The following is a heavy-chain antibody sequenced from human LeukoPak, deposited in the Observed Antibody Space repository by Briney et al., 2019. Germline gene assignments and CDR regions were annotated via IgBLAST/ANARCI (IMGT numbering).Heavy chain of an antibody. CDR3: AIRPRAIVLMVYAPFDY. V-gene: IGHV4-34*01. Sequence: PSETLSLACAVYGVSFSGYYWSWIRQPPGKGLEWIGEINHSGSTNYNPSLKSRVTISVDTSKNQFSLKLSSVTAADTAVSYCAIRPRAIVLMVYAPFDYWGQGTLVTVSA. D-gene: IGHD2-8*01. CDR1: GVSFSGYY. CDR2: INHSGST. J-gene: IGHJ4*02.